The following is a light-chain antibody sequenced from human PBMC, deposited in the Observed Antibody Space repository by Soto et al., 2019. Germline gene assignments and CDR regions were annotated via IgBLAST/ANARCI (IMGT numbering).Light chain of an antibody. Sequence: DIVMTQSPDSLAVSLGERATINCKSSQNVLYSSNNKNYLAWYQQKPGQPPKLLIYWASTRESGVPDRFSGSGSETDFTLTISSLQAEDVAVYYCQQYYSIPLPYGGGTKVEI. CDR2: WAS. CDR3: QQYYSIPLP. V-gene: IGKV4-1*01. J-gene: IGKJ4*01. CDR1: QNVLYSSNNKNY.